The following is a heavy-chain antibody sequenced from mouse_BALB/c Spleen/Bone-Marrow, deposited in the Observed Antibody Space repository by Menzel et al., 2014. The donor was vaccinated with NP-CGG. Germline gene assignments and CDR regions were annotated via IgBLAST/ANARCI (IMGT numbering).Heavy chain of an antibody. V-gene: IGHV2-4-1*01. J-gene: IGHJ4*01. D-gene: IGHD4-1*01. CDR3: ASNWDYAMDY. CDR1: GFSLTSYG. Sequence: QVQLKESAGLGQPSQSLSITCTVSGFSLTSYGVHWVRQSPGKGLEWLGVIWSGGSTDYNAAFISRLSISKDNSKSQVFFKMNSLQADDTAIYYCASNWDYAMDYWGQGTSVTVSS. CDR2: IWSGGST.